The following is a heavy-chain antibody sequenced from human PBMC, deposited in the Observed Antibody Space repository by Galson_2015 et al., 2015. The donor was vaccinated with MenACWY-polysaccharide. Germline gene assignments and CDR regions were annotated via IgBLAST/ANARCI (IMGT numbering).Heavy chain of an antibody. D-gene: IGHD3-22*01. V-gene: IGHV3-48*02. CDR1: GFSFSTYR. J-gene: IGHJ4*02. CDR2: IRRSSSTI. CDR3: ATGPSGYYRFDS. Sequence: SLSLSCAASGFSFSTYRMNWVRQVPGKGLEWASYIRRSSSTIYYAESVRGRFPISRDNAKNSLYLQMNSLRDEDTAVYNRATGPSGYYRFDSWGQGTLVTVSS.